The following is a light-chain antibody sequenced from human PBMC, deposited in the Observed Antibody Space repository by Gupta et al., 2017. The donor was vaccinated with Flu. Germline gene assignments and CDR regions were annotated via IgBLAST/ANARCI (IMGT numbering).Light chain of an antibody. Sequence: DIQMTQSPSSLSASVGDRVTITCRASQSVSGYVNWYQQRPGKAPKLLISDVSNLQSGVPSTFRGSGSGTDFTLTISNLQPEDSATYYCQQCFGVPITFGGGTKVDIK. CDR3: QQCFGVPIT. CDR2: DVS. J-gene: IGKJ4*01. CDR1: QSVSGY. V-gene: IGKV1-39*01.